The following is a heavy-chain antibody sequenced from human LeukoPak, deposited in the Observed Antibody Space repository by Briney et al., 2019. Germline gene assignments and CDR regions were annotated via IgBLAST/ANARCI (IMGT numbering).Heavy chain of an antibody. J-gene: IGHJ6*02. V-gene: IGHV1-69*01. Sequence: GSSVKVSCKASGGTFSSYAISWVRQAPGQGLEWMGGIIPIFGTANYAQKFQGRVTITADESTSTAYMELSSLRSEDTAVYYCARVSWGTSHIFKSYYYYGMDVWGQGTTVTVSS. CDR3: ARVSWGTSHIFKSYYYYGMDV. D-gene: IGHD2-2*01. CDR1: GGTFSSYA. CDR2: IIPIFGTA.